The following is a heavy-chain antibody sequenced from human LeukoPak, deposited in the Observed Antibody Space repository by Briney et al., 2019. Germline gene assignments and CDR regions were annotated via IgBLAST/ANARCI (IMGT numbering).Heavy chain of an antibody. CDR3: ARDLRTDNYFFDY. CDR2: IWYDGSKK. Sequence: GGSLRLSCAASGFTFTDYGFHWVRQAPGKGLEWVAVIWYDGSKKYYADSVKGRFTMSRDDSKNTLYLQMNSLRAEDTAVYFCARDLRTDNYFFDYWGQGTLVTVSS. CDR1: GFTFTDYG. V-gene: IGHV3-33*01. D-gene: IGHD1-1*01. J-gene: IGHJ4*02.